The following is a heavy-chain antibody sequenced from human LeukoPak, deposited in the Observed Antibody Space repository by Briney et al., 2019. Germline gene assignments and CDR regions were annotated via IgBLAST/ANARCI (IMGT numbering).Heavy chain of an antibody. Sequence: PGGSLRLSCAASEFTFSNYAMTWVRQVPGKGLEWVSVINVSGDKIFYADSVKGRFTTPRDKSRNTLYLQMNGLRVDDTAVYFCATGTSGWYYFASWGQGSLVTVSS. D-gene: IGHD6-19*01. CDR1: EFTFSNYA. CDR3: ATGTSGWYYFAS. V-gene: IGHV3-23*01. CDR2: INVSGDKI. J-gene: IGHJ4*02.